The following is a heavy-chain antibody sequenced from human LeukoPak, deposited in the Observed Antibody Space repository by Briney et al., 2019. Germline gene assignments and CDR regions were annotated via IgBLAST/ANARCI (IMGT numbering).Heavy chain of an antibody. V-gene: IGHV1-2*02. D-gene: IGHD5-12*01. J-gene: IGHJ4*02. CDR2: INPNSGGT. Sequence: VASVTVSCKASGYTFTGYFMHWVRQAPGQGLEWMGWINPNSGGTNYAQKFQGRVTMTRDTSISTAYMELSRLRSDDTAVYYCAREDSGYDSLFDYWGQGTLVTVSS. CDR3: AREDSGYDSLFDY. CDR1: GYTFTGYF.